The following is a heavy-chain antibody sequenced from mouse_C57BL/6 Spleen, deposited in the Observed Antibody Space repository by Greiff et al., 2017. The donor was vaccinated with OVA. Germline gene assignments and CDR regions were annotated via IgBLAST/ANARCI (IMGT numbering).Heavy chain of an antibody. Sequence: VQLQHPGAELVKPGASVKLSCKASGYTFTSYWMQWVKQRPGQGLEWIGEIDPSDSYTNYNQKFKGKATLTVDTSSSTAYMQLSSLTSEDSAVYYCARSDYGSSPYAMDYWGQGTSVTVSS. V-gene: IGHV1-50*01. CDR2: IDPSDSYT. CDR3: ARSDYGSSPYAMDY. D-gene: IGHD1-1*01. CDR1: GYTFTSYW. J-gene: IGHJ4*01.